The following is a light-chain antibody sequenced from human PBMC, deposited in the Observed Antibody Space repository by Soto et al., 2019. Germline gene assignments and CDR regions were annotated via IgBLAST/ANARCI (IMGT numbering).Light chain of an antibody. J-gene: IGLJ2*01. CDR1: SSNIGSNT. V-gene: IGLV1-44*01. Sequence: LTQPPSASGTPGQRVTISCSGSSSNIGSNTVNWYQQLPGTAPKLLIYSNNQRPSGVPDRFSSSKSGTSASLAISGLQSEDEADYYCAAWDDSLNGHVVFGGGTKLTVL. CDR2: SNN. CDR3: AAWDDSLNGHVV.